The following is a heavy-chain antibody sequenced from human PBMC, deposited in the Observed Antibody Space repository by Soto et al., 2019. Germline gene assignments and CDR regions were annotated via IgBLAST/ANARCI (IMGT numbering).Heavy chain of an antibody. V-gene: IGHV3-11*05. CDR3: ARVAPPQDY. J-gene: IGHJ4*02. CDR2: IASSRTYT. Sequence: GGSLRLSCAASGFTFSDYYMSWIRQAPGKGLEWVSYIASSRTYTNYADSVKGRFTISRDNAKNSLYLQMNNLRAEDTAVYYCARVAPPQDYWGQGTLVTVSS. CDR1: GFTFSDYY.